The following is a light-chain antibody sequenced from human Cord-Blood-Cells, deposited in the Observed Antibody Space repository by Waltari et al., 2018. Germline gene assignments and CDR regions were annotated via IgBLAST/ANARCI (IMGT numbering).Light chain of an antibody. CDR1: QSISSW. CDR3: QQYNSYTLWT. V-gene: IGKV1-5*03. J-gene: IGKJ1*01. Sequence: DIKMIPSPSTLPAYVGERVTITCRASQSISSWLAWYQQKPRKAPKLLLYKASSLESGVPSRFCGSGSGTEFTLTIGSLQPDEFATYYCQQYNSYTLWTFGQGTKVEIK. CDR2: KAS.